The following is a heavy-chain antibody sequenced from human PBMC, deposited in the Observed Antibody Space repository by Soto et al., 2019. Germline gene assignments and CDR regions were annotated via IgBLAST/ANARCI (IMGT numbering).Heavy chain of an antibody. CDR1: GFTFSSYG. V-gene: IGHV3-23*01. J-gene: IGHJ6*02. CDR2: LSGSGDTT. CDR3: AKGTQFFYYYAMDV. Sequence: XGSLRISCAASGFTFSSYGMNWVRQAPGKGLEWVSALSGSGDTTYYADSVRGRFSISRDNSKNTLYLQMSSLRGEDTAVYYCAKGTQFFYYYAMDVWGQGTTVTVSS.